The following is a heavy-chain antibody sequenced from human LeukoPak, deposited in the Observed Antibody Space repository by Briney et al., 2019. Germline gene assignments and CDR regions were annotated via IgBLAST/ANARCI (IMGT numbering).Heavy chain of an antibody. J-gene: IGHJ4*02. V-gene: IGHV6-1*01. D-gene: IGHD5-18*01. CDR3: ARGCYSSFDY. CDR2: TYYRSKWNT. Sequence: SQTLSLTCAISGDSLSNNNVAWNWIRQSPSRGLEWLGRTYYRSKWNTGYAVSVKSRITINSDTSKNQFSLQLNSVTPEDTAVYYCARGCYSSFDYWDQGTLVTLSS. CDR1: GDSLSNNNVA.